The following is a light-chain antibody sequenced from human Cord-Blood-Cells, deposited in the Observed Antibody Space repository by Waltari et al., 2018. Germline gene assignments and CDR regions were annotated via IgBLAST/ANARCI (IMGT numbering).Light chain of an antibody. CDR1: SSDVGGSNY. Sequence: QSALTPPASVSGSPGQSITISCTGTSSDVGGSNYVSWYQQHTGKAPKLMIYDVSNRPSGVSNRFSGSKSGNTASLTISGLQAEDEADYYCSSYTSSSTLVFGTGTKVTVL. CDR2: DVS. J-gene: IGLJ1*01. CDR3: SSYTSSSTLV. V-gene: IGLV2-14*01.